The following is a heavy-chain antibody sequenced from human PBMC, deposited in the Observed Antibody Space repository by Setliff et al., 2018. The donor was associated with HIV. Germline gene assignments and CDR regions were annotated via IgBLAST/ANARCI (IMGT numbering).Heavy chain of an antibody. Sequence: PGESLTLSCKGSGYSFTSYWIGWVRQMPGKGLEWMGIINPYDSDTRCSPSFQGQVTISADKSISTAYLQWSSLKASDTAMYYCARGSSSWNNDGFDIWGQGTMVTVSS. J-gene: IGHJ3*02. CDR1: GYSFTSYW. V-gene: IGHV5-51*01. CDR2: INPYDSDT. CDR3: ARGSSSWNNDGFDI. D-gene: IGHD6-13*01.